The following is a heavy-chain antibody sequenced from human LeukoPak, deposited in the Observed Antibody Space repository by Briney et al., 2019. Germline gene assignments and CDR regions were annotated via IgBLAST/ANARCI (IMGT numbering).Heavy chain of an antibody. Sequence: GGSLRLSCAASGFTFSSYGMHWVRQAPGKGLEWVAVIWYDGSNKYYADPVKGRFTISRDNSKNTLYLQMNSLRAEDTAVYYCARDRGTQEYYFDYWGQGTLVTVSS. CDR2: IWYDGSNK. CDR3: ARDRGTQEYYFDY. CDR1: GFTFSSYG. J-gene: IGHJ4*02. D-gene: IGHD1-1*01. V-gene: IGHV3-33*01.